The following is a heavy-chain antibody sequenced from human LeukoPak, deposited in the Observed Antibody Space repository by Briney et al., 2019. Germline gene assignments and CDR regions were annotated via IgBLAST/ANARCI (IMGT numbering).Heavy chain of an antibody. J-gene: IGHJ5*02. CDR2: ISAYNGNT. D-gene: IGHD3-9*01. V-gene: IGHV1-18*01. CDR3: ARWNKGGFYDIRNSNWFDP. Sequence: GASVKVSCKASGYTFTSYGISWVRQAPGQGLEWMGWISAYNGNTNYAQKLQGRVTMTTDTSTSTAYMELRSLRSDDTAVYYCARWNKGGFYDIRNSNWFDPWGQGTLVTVSS. CDR1: GYTFTSYG.